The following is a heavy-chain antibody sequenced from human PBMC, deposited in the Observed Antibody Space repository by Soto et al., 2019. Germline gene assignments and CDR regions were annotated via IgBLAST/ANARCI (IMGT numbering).Heavy chain of an antibody. CDR1: GLSLNTTAVG. D-gene: IGHD6-19*01. Sequence: SGPTLVNPTQTLTLTCTLSGLSLNTTAVGVGWVRQPPGKALEWLAVIYWNDAKRYSPSLKSRLTLTKDTSKNQVVLTMTNMDPVDTATYYCGHWSYSTGWSDYWGQGALVTVSS. J-gene: IGHJ4*02. CDR2: IYWNDAK. CDR3: GHWSYSTGWSDY. V-gene: IGHV2-5*01.